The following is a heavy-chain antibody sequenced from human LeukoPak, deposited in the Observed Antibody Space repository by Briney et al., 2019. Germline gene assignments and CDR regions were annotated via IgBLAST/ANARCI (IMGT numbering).Heavy chain of an antibody. CDR1: GFIFSSHA. D-gene: IGHD3-10*02. J-gene: IGHJ6*04. Sequence: QSGGSLRLSCEASGFIFSSHAMNWVRQAPGKGLEWVSYISSSGSTIYYADSVKGRFTISRDNAKNSLYLQMNSLRAEDTAVYYCAELGITMIGGVWGKGTTVTISS. V-gene: IGHV3-48*03. CDR3: AELGITMIGGV. CDR2: ISSSGSTI.